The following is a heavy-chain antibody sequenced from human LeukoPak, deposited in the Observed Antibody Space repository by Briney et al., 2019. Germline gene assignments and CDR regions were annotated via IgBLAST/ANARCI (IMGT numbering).Heavy chain of an antibody. J-gene: IGHJ5*02. V-gene: IGHV3-21*01. D-gene: IGHD3-9*01. CDR3: ARGDILTGYYWFDP. CDR2: ISSSSRYI. Sequence: GGSLRLSCAASGFTFSSYSMNWVRQAPGKGLGWVSSISSSSRYIYYADSVKGRFTISRDNAKNSLYLQMNSLRAEDTAVYYCARGDILTGYYWFDPWGQGTLVTVSS. CDR1: GFTFSSYS.